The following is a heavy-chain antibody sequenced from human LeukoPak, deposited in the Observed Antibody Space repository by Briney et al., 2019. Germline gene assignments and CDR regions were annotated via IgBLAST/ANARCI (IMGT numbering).Heavy chain of an antibody. CDR2: INTNTGNP. Sequence: GASVKVSCKASGYTFTSYAMNWVRQAPGQGLEWMGWINTNTGNPTYAQGFTGRFVFSLDTSVSTAYLQISSLKAEDTAVYYCAREISYDILTGYWFDPRGQGTLVTVSS. CDR1: GYTFTSYA. D-gene: IGHD3-9*01. V-gene: IGHV7-4-1*02. J-gene: IGHJ5*02. CDR3: AREISYDILTGYWFDP.